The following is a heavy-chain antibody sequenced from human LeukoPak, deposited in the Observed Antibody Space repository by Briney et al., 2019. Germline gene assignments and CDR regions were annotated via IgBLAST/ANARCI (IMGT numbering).Heavy chain of an antibody. Sequence: PGRSLRLSCAASGFTFSSYAMHWVRQAPGKGLVWVSRIDSDGSSPIYADSVKGRFTISRDNAKNTLYLQMNSLRAEDTAVYFCSRGYSGGFDYWGQGTLVTVSS. CDR2: IDSDGSSP. CDR1: GFTFSSYA. J-gene: IGHJ4*02. V-gene: IGHV3-74*01. D-gene: IGHD2-15*01. CDR3: SRGYSGGFDY.